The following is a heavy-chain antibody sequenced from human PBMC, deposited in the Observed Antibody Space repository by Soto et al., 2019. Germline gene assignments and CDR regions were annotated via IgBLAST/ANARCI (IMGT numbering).Heavy chain of an antibody. J-gene: IGHJ6*02. V-gene: IGHV4-4*02. CDR2: IYHTGGR. CDR1: GDSINNTYW. Sequence: SETLSLTCFVSGDSINNTYWWSWVRQAPEKGLEWIGEIYHTGGRSYMPSLRGRITLSVDTSKNQFSLKLTSVTAADTAVYYCARDHGRSSVITGPYGMDVWGQGTTVTVSS. D-gene: IGHD1-26*01. CDR3: ARDHGRSSVITGPYGMDV.